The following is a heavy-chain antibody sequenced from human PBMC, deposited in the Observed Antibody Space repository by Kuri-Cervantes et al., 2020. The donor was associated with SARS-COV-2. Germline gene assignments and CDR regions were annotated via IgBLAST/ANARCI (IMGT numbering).Heavy chain of an antibody. Sequence: GESLKISCAASGFTFSSYGMHWVRQAPGKGLEWVAVIWYDGSNKYYADSVKGRFTISRDNSKNTLYLQMNSLRAEDTAVYYCAKEIRATTRFDAFDIWGQGTMVTV. CDR2: IWYDGSNK. D-gene: IGHD1-26*01. V-gene: IGHV3-33*06. J-gene: IGHJ3*02. CDR3: AKEIRATTRFDAFDI. CDR1: GFTFSSYG.